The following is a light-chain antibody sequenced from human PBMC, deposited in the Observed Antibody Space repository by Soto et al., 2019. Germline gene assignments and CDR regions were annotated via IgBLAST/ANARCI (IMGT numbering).Light chain of an antibody. V-gene: IGLV2-23*01. J-gene: IGLJ1*01. CDR1: SPDFWRYNL. CDR3: CTEAGSSPSV. CDR2: EAN. Sequence: QSVLPQPASVSGSPGQSITISCTGTSPDFWRYNLVSSYQHHPGKAPKLMIFEANKRPSGFSNRFSGSKSGNTASLTISGLHAEDEYDYYWCTEAGSSPSVFGAG.